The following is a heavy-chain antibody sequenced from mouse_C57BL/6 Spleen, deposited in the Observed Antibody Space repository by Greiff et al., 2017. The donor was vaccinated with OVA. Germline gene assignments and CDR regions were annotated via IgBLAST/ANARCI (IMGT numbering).Heavy chain of an antibody. CDR2: IWSDGST. CDR3: ARHLQLPDYYAMDY. Sequence: VQLQQSGPGLVAPSQSLSITCTVSGFSLTSYGVHWVRQPPGKGLEWLVVIWSDGSTTYNSALKSRLSISKDNSKSQVFLKMNSLQTDDTAMYYCARHLQLPDYYAMDYWGQGTSVTVSS. CDR1: GFSLTSYG. V-gene: IGHV2-6-1*01. D-gene: IGHD1-2*01. J-gene: IGHJ4*01.